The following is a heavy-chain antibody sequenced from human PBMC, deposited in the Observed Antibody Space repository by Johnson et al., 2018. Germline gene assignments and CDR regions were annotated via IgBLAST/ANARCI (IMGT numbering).Heavy chain of an antibody. CDR2: IWYDGSNK. CDR3: AKALYYYDSSGLVDI. D-gene: IGHD3-22*01. J-gene: IGHJ3*02. Sequence: QVQLVQSGGGVVQPGRSLRLSCAASGFTFSSYGMHWVRQAPGKGLEWVAVIWYDGSNKYYADSVKGRFTISRDNAKNSLYLQMNSLRAEDTALYYCAKALYYYDSSGLVDIWGQGTMVTVSS. V-gene: IGHV3-33*03. CDR1: GFTFSSYG.